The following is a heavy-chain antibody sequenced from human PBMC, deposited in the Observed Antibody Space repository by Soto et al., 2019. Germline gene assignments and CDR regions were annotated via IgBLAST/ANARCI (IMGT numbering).Heavy chain of an antibody. V-gene: IGHV4-30-4*01. CDR1: GGSISSGDYY. D-gene: IGHD2-15*01. CDR3: ATMGTPATGLYYFDY. Sequence: SETLSLTCTVSGGSISSGDYYWSWIRQPPGKGLEWIGYIYYSGSTYYNPSLKSRVTISVDTSKNQFSLKLSSVTAADTAVYYCATMGTPATGLYYFDYWGQGTLVTVSS. CDR2: IYYSGST. J-gene: IGHJ4*02.